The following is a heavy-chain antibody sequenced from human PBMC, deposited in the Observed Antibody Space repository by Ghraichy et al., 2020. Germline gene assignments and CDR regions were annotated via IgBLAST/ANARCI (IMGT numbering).Heavy chain of an antibody. CDR1: GGSISSYY. J-gene: IGHJ5*02. Sequence: SETLSLTCTVSGGSISSYYWSWIRQPAGKGLEWIGRIYTSGSTNYNPSLKSRVTMSVDTSKNQFSLKLSSVTAADTAVYYCARGRSSSWQTRGWSPGGNWFDPWGQGTLVTVSS. D-gene: IGHD6-13*01. CDR3: ARGRSSSWQTRGWSPGGNWFDP. CDR2: IYTSGST. V-gene: IGHV4-4*07.